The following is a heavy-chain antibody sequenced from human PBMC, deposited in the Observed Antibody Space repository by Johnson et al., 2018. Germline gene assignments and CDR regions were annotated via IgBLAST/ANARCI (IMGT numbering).Heavy chain of an antibody. CDR1: GYTFTSYH. Sequence: VQLLESGAEVKKPGASVKVSCKASGYTFTSYHIHWVRQAPGQGLEWMGIINPSGGSTDYAQKFRGRVTMTRDPSTSTVYMELSSLRSEDTAVYYCARDFNCFDPWGQGTLVTVSS. CDR2: INPSGGST. J-gene: IGHJ5*02. V-gene: IGHV1-46*01. CDR3: ARDFNCFDP.